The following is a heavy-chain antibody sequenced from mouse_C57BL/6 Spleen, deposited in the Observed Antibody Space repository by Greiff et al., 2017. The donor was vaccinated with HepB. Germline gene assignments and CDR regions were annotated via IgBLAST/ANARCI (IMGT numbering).Heavy chain of an antibody. CDR2: ISSGSSTI. CDR3: ARFTTAWYFDV. Sequence: DVQLVESGGGLVKPGGSLKLSCAASGFTFSDYGMHWVCQAPEKGLEWVAYISSGSSTIYYADTVKGRFTISRDNAKNTLFLQMTSLRSEDTAMYYCARFTTAWYFDVWGTGTTVTVSS. D-gene: IGHD1-2*01. V-gene: IGHV5-17*01. CDR1: GFTFSDYG. J-gene: IGHJ1*03.